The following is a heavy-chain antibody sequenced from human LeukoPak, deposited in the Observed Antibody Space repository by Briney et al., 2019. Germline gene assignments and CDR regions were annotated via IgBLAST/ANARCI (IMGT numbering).Heavy chain of an antibody. V-gene: IGHV3-30*18. CDR1: GFTFSSYG. Sequence: GGSLRLSCAASGFTFSSYGMHWVRQAPGKGLEWVAVISYDGSNKYYADSMKGRFTISRDNSKNTLYLQMNSLRAEDTAVYYCAKDGDYGDYLRCDYWGQGTLVTVSS. J-gene: IGHJ4*02. CDR3: AKDGDYGDYLRCDY. D-gene: IGHD4-17*01. CDR2: ISYDGSNK.